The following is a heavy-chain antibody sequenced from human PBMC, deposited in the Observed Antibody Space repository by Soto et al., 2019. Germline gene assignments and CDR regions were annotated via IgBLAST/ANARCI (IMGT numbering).Heavy chain of an antibody. CDR2: TSHDGVT. CDR1: SGSIDNFYW. CDR3: AREPRLLIWFGELHD. D-gene: IGHD3-10*01. J-gene: IGHJ4*02. Sequence: SETLCLTCAVSSGSIDNFYWWSWVRQSPGKGLEWIGETSHDGVTNYNPSLEGRVTISIDKSKNQFYLDLNSVTAADTAVYYCAREPRLLIWFGELHDWGRGTLVTVSS. V-gene: IGHV4-4*02.